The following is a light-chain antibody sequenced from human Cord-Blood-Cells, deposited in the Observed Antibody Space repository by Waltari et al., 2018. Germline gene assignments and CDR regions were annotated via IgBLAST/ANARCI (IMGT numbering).Light chain of an antibody. CDR2: EGR. J-gene: IGLJ1*01. V-gene: IGLV2-23*01. CDR3: CSYAGSSTFYV. Sequence: SALTQPASVSGPPGPSITTPCTGTSGDVGSYNLVSWYQQHPGKATKLMIYEGRKRPSGVSNRFSGSKSGNTASLTISGLQAEDEADYYCCSYAGSSTFYVFGTGTKVTVL. CDR1: SGDVGSYNL.